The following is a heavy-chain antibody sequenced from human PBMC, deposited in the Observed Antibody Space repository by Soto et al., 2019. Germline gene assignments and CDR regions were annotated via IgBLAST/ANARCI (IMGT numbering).Heavy chain of an antibody. CDR3: AKDTIVTWPWYSGYEGGFDY. CDR1: GFTFSSYA. D-gene: IGHD5-12*01. Sequence: EVQLLESGGGLVQPGGSLRLSCAASGFTFSSYAMSWVRQAPGKGLEWVSAISGSGGSTYYADSVKGRFTISRDNSKNTLYLQMNSLRAEDTAVYYCAKDTIVTWPWYSGYEGGFDYWGQGTLVTVSS. V-gene: IGHV3-23*01. J-gene: IGHJ4*02. CDR2: ISGSGGST.